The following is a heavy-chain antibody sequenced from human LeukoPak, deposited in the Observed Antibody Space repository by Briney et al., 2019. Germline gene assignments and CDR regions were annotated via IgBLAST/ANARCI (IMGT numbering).Heavy chain of an antibody. CDR2: ISYDGSNK. Sequence: GSLRLSYAASGFTFSSYAMHWVRQAPGKGLEWVAVISYDGSNKYYADSVKGRFTISRDNSKNTLYLQMNSLRAEDTAVYYCARVRSQMTTDGNHNFDYWGQGTLVTVSS. V-gene: IGHV3-30-3*01. J-gene: IGHJ4*02. D-gene: IGHD4-11*01. CDR3: ARVRSQMTTDGNHNFDY. CDR1: GFTFSSYA.